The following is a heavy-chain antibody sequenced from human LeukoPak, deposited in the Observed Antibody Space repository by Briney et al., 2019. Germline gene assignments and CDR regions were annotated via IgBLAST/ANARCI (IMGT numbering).Heavy chain of an antibody. V-gene: IGHV3-23*01. CDR1: GFTFSRYW. CDR2: ISESGGNT. Sequence: GGSLRLSCAASGFTFSRYWMHWVRQAPGKGLEWVSAISESGGNTYYADSVKGRFTISRDNSKNTLYLQMNSLRAEDMAVYYCAMTKRDYWGQGTLVTVSS. CDR3: AMTKRDY. J-gene: IGHJ4*02.